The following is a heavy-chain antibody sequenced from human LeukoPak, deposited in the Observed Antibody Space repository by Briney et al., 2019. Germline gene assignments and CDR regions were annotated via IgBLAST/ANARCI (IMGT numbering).Heavy chain of an antibody. J-gene: IGHJ3*02. CDR1: GFTVSSNY. CDR2: IYSGGST. Sequence: PGGSLRLSCAASGFTVSSNYMSWVRQAPGKGLEWVSVIYSGGSTYYADSVKGRFTISRDNSKNTLYLQMNSLRAEDTAVYYCARDESDNGWLAPAFDIWGQGTMVTVSS. V-gene: IGHV3-66*01. CDR3: ARDESDNGWLAPAFDI. D-gene: IGHD6-19*01.